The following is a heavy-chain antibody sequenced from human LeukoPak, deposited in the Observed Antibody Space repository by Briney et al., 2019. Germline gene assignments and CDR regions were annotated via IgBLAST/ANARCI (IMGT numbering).Heavy chain of an antibody. Sequence: PSETLSLTCTVSGGAFSTFYWSWIWQPPGKGLEWIGHIYYSGSTNYNPSLKSRVTISLDTSKNQFSLKLSSVTAADTAVYYCARQAGYLSPWGQGTLVTVSS. V-gene: IGHV4-59*08. J-gene: IGHJ5*02. D-gene: IGHD2/OR15-2a*01. CDR2: IYYSGST. CDR3: ARQAGYLSP. CDR1: GGAFSTFY.